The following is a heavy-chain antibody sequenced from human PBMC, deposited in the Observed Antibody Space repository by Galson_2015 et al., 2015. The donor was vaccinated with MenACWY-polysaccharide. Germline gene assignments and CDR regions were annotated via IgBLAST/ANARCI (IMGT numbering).Heavy chain of an antibody. Sequence: SLRLSCAASGFTVSSNYMSWVGQAPGKGLEWVSVIYSGGSTDYADSVKGRFFISRDNSKNTLYLQMNRLRAEDTAVYYCARKFTYGLNWGQGTLVTVSS. CDR3: ARKFTYGLN. CDR2: IYSGGST. CDR1: GFTVSSNY. V-gene: IGHV3-53*01. D-gene: IGHD3-10*01. J-gene: IGHJ4*02.